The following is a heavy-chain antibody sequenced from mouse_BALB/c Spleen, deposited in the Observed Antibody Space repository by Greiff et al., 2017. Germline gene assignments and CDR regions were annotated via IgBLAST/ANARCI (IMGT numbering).Heavy chain of an antibody. CDR2: IWNGGST. CDR1: GFSLTSYG. V-gene: IGHV2-2*02. CDR3: GRTDRCDAWFAY. D-gene: IGHD2-14*01. Sequence: VQLQQSGPGLVQPSQSLSITCTVSGFSLTSYGVHWVRQSPGKGLEWLGVIWNGGSTDYNAAYISRLSISKNNSKTQVFYKMNSLQANDTAIYYCGRTDRCDAWFAYWGAGTLVTVSA. J-gene: IGHJ3*01.